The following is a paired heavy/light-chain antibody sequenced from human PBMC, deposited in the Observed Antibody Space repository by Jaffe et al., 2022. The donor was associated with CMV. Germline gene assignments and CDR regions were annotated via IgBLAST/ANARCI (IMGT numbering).Light chain of an antibody. CDR3: QAWDSSTPVV. CDR1: KLGDKY. Sequence: SYELTQPPSVSVSPGQTASITCSGDKLGDKYACWYQQKPGQSPVLVIYQDSKRPSGIPERFSGSNSGNTATLTISGTQAMDEADYYCQAWDSSTPVVFGGGTKLTVL. CDR2: QDS. J-gene: IGLJ2*01. V-gene: IGLV3-1*01.
Heavy chain of an antibody. J-gene: IGHJ4*02. CDR3: ARGPRYYYDSSGRTSYYFDY. CDR1: GGSFSGYY. Sequence: QVQLQQWGAGLLKPSETLSLTCAVYGGSFSGYYWSWIRQPPGKGLEWIGEINHSGSTNYNPSLKSRVTISVDTSKNQFSLKLSSVTAADTAVYYCARGPRYYYDSSGRTSYYFDYWGQGTLVTVSS. V-gene: IGHV4-34*01. CDR2: INHSGST. D-gene: IGHD3-22*01.